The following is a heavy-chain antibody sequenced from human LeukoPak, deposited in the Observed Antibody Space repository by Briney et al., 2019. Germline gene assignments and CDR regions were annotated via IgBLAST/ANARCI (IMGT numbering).Heavy chain of an antibody. CDR1: GGSISSYY. V-gene: IGHV4-59*01. D-gene: IGHD4-17*01. CDR2: IYYSGSS. CDR3: ARFDDFGDRFDY. J-gene: IGHJ4*02. Sequence: SETLSLTCTVSGGSISSYYWSWIRQPPGKRLEWIGYIYYSGSSTYNPSLKSRVTISLDTSKSQFSLKLNSLTAADMAVYYCARFDDFGDRFDYWGQGTLVTVSS.